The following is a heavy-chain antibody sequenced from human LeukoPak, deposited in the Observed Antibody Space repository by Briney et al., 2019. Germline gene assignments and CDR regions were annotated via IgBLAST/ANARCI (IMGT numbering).Heavy chain of an antibody. J-gene: IGHJ4*02. Sequence: ASVKVSCKVSGYTLTELSMHWVRQAPGKGLEWMGGFDPEDGETIYAQKFQGRVTMTEDTSTDTAYMELSRLRSDDTAVYYCARGTSDTVSFDYWGQGTLVTVSS. CDR2: FDPEDGET. V-gene: IGHV1-24*01. D-gene: IGHD4-11*01. CDR3: ARGTSDTVSFDY. CDR1: GYTLTELS.